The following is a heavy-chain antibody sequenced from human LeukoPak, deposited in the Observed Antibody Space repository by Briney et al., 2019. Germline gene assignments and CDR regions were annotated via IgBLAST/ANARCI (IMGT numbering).Heavy chain of an antibody. V-gene: IGHV4-4*07. CDR2: VHTSGGI. CDR3: ARGRNDFLDY. Sequence: SETLSLTCAVSGGSISSDYWTWIRQPAGKGLEWIGRVHTSGGISYNPFLKSRVTVSVDTSKNQVSLKLTSVTAADTAVYYCARGRNDFLDYWGQGILVTVSS. J-gene: IGHJ4*02. D-gene: IGHD1-1*01. CDR1: GGSISSDY.